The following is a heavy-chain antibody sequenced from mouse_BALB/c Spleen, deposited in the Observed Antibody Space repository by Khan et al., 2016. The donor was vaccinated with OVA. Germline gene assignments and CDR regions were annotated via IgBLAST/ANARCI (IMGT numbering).Heavy chain of an antibody. V-gene: IGHV14-3*02. CDR1: GFNIKDTY. D-gene: IGHD1-1*01. Sequence: VQLKQSGAELVKPGASVKLSCTASGFNIKDTYMHWVKQRPEPGLEWIGRIDPANGNTKYDPKFQGKATITADTSSNTAYLQLSSLTSEDTAVYYCARRSSFYYAMDYWGQGTSVTVSS. J-gene: IGHJ4*01. CDR2: IDPANGNT. CDR3: ARRSSFYYAMDY.